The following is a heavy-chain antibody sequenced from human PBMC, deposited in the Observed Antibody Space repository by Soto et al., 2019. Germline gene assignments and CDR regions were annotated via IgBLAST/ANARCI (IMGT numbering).Heavy chain of an antibody. CDR2: IYYSGST. CDR3: ARQGSSVGYYYHYYMDV. J-gene: IGHJ6*03. D-gene: IGHD6-6*01. V-gene: IGHV4-59*08. CDR1: GGSISSYY. Sequence: SETLSLTCTVSGGSISSYYWSWIRQPPGKGLEWIGYIYYSGSTNYNPSLKSRVTISVDTSKNQFSLKLSSVTAADTAVYYCARQGSSVGYYYHYYMDVWGKGTTVTVSS.